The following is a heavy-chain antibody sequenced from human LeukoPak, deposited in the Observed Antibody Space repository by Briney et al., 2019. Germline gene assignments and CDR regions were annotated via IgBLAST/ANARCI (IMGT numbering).Heavy chain of an antibody. Sequence: SETLSLTCSVSGGSITNYFWSWLRQPPGKGLEWIGYIYYSGSTNYNPSLKSRVTISVDTSKNQFSLKLTSMTAADTAMYYCARVGYDSSGYYFLGNENWGQGSLVTVSS. CDR3: ARVGYDSSGYYFLGNEN. CDR1: GGSITNYF. V-gene: IGHV4-59*01. D-gene: IGHD3-22*01. CDR2: IYYSGST. J-gene: IGHJ4*02.